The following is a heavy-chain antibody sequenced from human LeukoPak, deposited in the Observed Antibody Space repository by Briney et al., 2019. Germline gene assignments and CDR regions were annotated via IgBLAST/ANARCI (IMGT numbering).Heavy chain of an antibody. Sequence: PETLSLTCTVSGGSISSYYWSWIRQPPGKGLEWIGYIYYSGSTNYNPSLKSRVTISVDTSKNQFSLKLSSVTAADTAVYYCARDPGDRGAFDIWGQGTMVTVSS. V-gene: IGHV4-59*12. D-gene: IGHD7-27*01. CDR3: ARDPGDRGAFDI. CDR1: GGSISSYY. J-gene: IGHJ3*02. CDR2: IYYSGST.